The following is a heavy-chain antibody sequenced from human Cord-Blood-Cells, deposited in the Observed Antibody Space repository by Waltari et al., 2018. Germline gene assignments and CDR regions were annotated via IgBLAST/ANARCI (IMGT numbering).Heavy chain of an antibody. CDR1: GFTFSSYG. CDR2: ISYDGSNK. Sequence: QVQLVESGGGVVQPGRSLRLSCAASGFTFSSYGMPWVRQAPGKGLEWVAVISYDGSNKYYADSVKGRFTISRDNSKNTLYLQMNSLRAEDTAVYYCAKAGEGFDYWGQGTLVTVSS. V-gene: IGHV3-30*18. CDR3: AKAGEGFDY. J-gene: IGHJ4*02.